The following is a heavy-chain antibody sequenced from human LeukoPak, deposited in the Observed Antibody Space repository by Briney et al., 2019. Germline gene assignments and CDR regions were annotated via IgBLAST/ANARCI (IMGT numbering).Heavy chain of an antibody. D-gene: IGHD4-17*01. V-gene: IGHV4-38-2*02. CDR3: ARGTYGYYMDV. Sequence: PSETLSLTCSGSNYSISNSLYWGWLRQPPGKGLEWIGSIYRSESTFYNPSLKSRVTISLDTSKNQFSLKLSSVTAADTAVYFCARGTYGYYMDVWGKGTTVTVSS. CDR2: IYRSEST. CDR1: NYSISNSLY. J-gene: IGHJ6*03.